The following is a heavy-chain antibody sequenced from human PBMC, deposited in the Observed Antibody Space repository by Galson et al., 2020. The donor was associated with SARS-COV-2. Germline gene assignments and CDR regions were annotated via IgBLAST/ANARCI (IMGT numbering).Heavy chain of an antibody. CDR1: GGSFSGYY. Sequence: SETLSLTCAVHGGSFSGYYWSWIRQPPGKGREWIGESKHSGSTNYNPSLKSRVTIPVDTSKNQFSLKLSSVTAADTAVYYCARGQVVTDAFDIWGQGTMVTVSS. V-gene: IGHV4-34*01. CDR3: ARGQVVTDAFDI. J-gene: IGHJ3*02. D-gene: IGHD2-15*01. CDR2: SKHSGST.